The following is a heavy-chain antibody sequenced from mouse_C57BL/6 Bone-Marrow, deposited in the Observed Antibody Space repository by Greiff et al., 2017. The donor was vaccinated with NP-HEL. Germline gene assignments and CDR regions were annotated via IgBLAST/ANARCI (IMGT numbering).Heavy chain of an antibody. J-gene: IGHJ4*01. CDR3: TTYYYGSSFDY. CDR1: GFNITDDY. CDR2: IDPENGAT. V-gene: IGHV14-4*01. Sequence: EVQLQQSGAELVRPGASVKLSCTASGFNITDDYMHWVKQRPEQGLEWIGWIDPENGATDYDSKFKGKATITADTSSNTAYLQLSSLTSEDSAVYYVTTYYYGSSFDYWGQGTSVTVSS. D-gene: IGHD1-1*01.